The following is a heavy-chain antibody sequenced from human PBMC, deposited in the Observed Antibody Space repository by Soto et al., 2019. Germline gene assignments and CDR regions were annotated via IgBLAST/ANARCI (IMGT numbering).Heavy chain of an antibody. CDR2: ISRSGDVI. CDR3: ARSSGYYSLEY. Sequence: GGSLRLSYAVSGFPFSSYSMSWVRQAPGKGLEWVSYISRSGDVIKYADSVKGRFTISRDNGKDSLFLQMNSLRAEDTAVYYCARSSGYYSLEYWGQGTLVTVSS. V-gene: IGHV3-48*01. J-gene: IGHJ4*02. CDR1: GFPFSSYS. D-gene: IGHD3-22*01.